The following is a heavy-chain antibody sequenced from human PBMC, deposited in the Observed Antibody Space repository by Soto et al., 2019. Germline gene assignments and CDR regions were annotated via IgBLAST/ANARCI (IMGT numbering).Heavy chain of an antibody. CDR3: AHGSGVDFDN. D-gene: IGHD2-8*01. J-gene: IGHJ4*02. Sequence: SGPTLVNPTQTLTLTCTFSGSALSTSGVGVGWIRQPPGKALEWLTLIYWDDDKRYSPSLKSRLTVTKDTSRNQVVLTMTNMDPLDTGTYYCAHGSGVDFDNWGQGTLVTVSS. CDR1: GSALSTSGVG. CDR2: IYWDDDK. V-gene: IGHV2-5*02.